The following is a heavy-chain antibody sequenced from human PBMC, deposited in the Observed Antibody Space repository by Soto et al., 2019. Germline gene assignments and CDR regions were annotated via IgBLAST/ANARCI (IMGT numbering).Heavy chain of an antibody. CDR2: IDLGGGNT. J-gene: IGHJ4*02. CDR1: GYTLTALS. CDR3: AAALRGYSYGPLDY. V-gene: IGHV1-24*01. D-gene: IGHD5-18*01. Sequence: ASVKVSCKVSGYTLTALSMHWVRQARGKGLEWIGGIDLGGGNTIYAQKFQGRVTITGDTSTSTAYMELSSLRSEDTAVYYCAAALRGYSYGPLDYWGQGTLVTVS.